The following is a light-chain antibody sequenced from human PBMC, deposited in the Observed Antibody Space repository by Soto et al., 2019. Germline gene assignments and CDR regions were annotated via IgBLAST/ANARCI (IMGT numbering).Light chain of an antibody. CDR2: SAS. CDR1: QSIRTS. Sequence: DIQMTQSPSYLPASVGDRVTISCWASQSIRTSLNWYQQKPGKAPKLLIYSASILQTGVPSRFSGSGSGTDFTLTVSSLQPDDFATYYCQVTCSYLFPFGPGTKVDIK. J-gene: IGKJ3*01. CDR3: QVTCSYLFP. V-gene: IGKV1-39*01.